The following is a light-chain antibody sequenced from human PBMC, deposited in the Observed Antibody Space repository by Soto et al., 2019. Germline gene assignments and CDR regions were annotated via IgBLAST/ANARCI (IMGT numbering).Light chain of an antibody. CDR2: TAS. V-gene: IGKV3-20*01. Sequence: EIVLTQSPGPLSLSPGERATPSCRASQSISYNYLAWYQQRPGQAPRLLVSTASHRPAGIPDRFSGSGSGTDFTLIISRLEPEDFAVYYGQQYGSSPQTFGRGTTVEIK. J-gene: IGKJ1*01. CDR3: QQYGSSPQT. CDR1: QSISYNY.